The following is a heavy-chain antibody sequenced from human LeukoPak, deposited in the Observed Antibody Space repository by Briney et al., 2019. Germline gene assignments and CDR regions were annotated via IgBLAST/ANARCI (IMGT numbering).Heavy chain of an antibody. D-gene: IGHD6-25*01. J-gene: IGHJ4*02. CDR2: IHTSGST. Sequence: SSETLSLTCTVSGGSISNYHWSWIRQPAGKGLEWIGQIHTSGSTNYNPSLSSRVTISIDTAKNQFSLKLTSVTAADTAVYYCARRGRNSSGWQDYLWGQGTLVTVSS. CDR1: GGSISNYH. CDR3: ARRGRNSSGWQDYL. V-gene: IGHV4-4*07.